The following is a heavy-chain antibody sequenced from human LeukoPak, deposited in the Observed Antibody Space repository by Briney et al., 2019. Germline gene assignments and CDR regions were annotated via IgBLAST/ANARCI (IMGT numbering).Heavy chain of an antibody. D-gene: IGHD3-22*01. CDR3: ASSGFSSGYYHGDY. J-gene: IGHJ4*02. CDR2: IKQDGSEK. Sequence: GGSLRLSCAASGFTFSSYWMSWVRQAPGKGQKWVANIKQDGSEKYYVDSVKGRFTISRANAKNSLYLHMNSLRAEDTAVYYCASSGFSSGYYHGDYWGQGTLVTVSS. CDR1: GFTFSSYW. V-gene: IGHV3-7*01.